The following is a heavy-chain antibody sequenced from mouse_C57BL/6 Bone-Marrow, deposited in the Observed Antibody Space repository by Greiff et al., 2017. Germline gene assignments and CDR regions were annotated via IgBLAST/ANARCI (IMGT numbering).Heavy chain of an antibody. CDR1: GYTFTDYE. CDR3: TRAGPWYFDV. Sequence: VQLQQSGAELVRPGASVTLSCKASGYTFTDYEMHWVKQTPVHGLEWIGAIDPETGGTAYNQKFKGKAILTADKSSSTAYMALRSLTSEDSAVYYCTRAGPWYFDVWGTGTTVTVSS. V-gene: IGHV1-15*01. CDR2: IDPETGGT. J-gene: IGHJ1*03.